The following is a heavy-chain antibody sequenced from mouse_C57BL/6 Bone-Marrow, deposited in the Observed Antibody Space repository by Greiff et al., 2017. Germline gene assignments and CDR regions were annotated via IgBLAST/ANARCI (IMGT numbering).Heavy chain of an antibody. Sequence: EVMLVESGGGLVQPGGSLKLSCAASGFTFSDYGMAWVRQAPRKGPEWVAFISNLAYSIYYADTVTGRFTISRENAKNTLYLEMSSLRSEDTAMYYCARGGYGNAMDYWGQGTSVTVSS. D-gene: IGHD3-1*01. CDR1: GFTFSDYG. V-gene: IGHV5-15*04. CDR3: ARGGYGNAMDY. CDR2: ISNLAYSI. J-gene: IGHJ4*01.